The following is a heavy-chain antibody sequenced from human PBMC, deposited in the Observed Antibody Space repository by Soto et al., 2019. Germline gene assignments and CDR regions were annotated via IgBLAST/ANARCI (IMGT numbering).Heavy chain of an antibody. Sequence: QVQLQDSGPGLVKTSGTLSLTCAVTGGSISRSNWWMWASQPPGKGLEWIGEIYHSGSTNYNPSLKSRVTISGDKSKDQCALNLSSVTAADTAVYYCARVLGNDAFDIWGQGTMVTVSS. V-gene: IGHV4-4*02. J-gene: IGHJ3*02. CDR3: ARVLGNDAFDI. CDR1: GGSISRSNW. D-gene: IGHD3-3*02. CDR2: IYHSGST.